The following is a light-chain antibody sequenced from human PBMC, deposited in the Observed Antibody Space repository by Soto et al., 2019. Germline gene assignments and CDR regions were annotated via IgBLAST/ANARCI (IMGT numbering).Light chain of an antibody. CDR2: EVV. J-gene: IGLJ1*01. V-gene: IGLV2-8*01. Sequence: QSALTQPPSASGSRGQSVTISCTGTKNDVGFYYFVSWYQHHPGKAPRLIIYEVVQRPSGVPDRFSGSKSGNTASLAVSGLQAADEADYFCKSYAGSNTYVFGRGTKVTVL. CDR3: KSYAGSNTYV. CDR1: KNDVGFYYF.